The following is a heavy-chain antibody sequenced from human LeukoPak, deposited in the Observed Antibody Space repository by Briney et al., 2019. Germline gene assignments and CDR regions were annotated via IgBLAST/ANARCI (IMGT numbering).Heavy chain of an antibody. CDR3: VRVGSGATRADTLDL. CDR1: GFTFSSYG. V-gene: IGHV3-33*01. D-gene: IGHD6-19*01. J-gene: IGHJ3*01. CDR2: IWYDGSNK. Sequence: PGRSLRLSCAASGFTFSSYGMHWVRQAPGKGLEWVAVIWYDGSNKYYADSVKGRFTISRDNSKNTLYLQMNSLRAEDTGIYYCVRVGSGATRADTLDLWGQGTMVTVSS.